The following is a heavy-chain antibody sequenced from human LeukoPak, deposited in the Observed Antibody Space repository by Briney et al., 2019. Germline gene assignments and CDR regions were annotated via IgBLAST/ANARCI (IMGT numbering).Heavy chain of an antibody. D-gene: IGHD3-10*01. CDR2: TYYRAKWYN. CDR3: ASGTMVRGGHYYYGMDV. Sequence: SQTLSLTCAISGDSVSSNSAAWNWIRQSPSKGLEWLGRTYYRAKWYNDYAIFVKSRITINPDTSKNQFSLQLNSETPEDTAVYYCASGTMVRGGHYYYGMDVWGQGTTVTVSS. CDR1: GDSVSSNSAA. J-gene: IGHJ6*02. V-gene: IGHV6-1*01.